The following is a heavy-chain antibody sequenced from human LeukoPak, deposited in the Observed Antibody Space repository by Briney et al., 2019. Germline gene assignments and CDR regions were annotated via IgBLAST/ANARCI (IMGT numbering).Heavy chain of an antibody. D-gene: IGHD4-23*01. CDR2: IYQNGNT. Sequence: PLETLSLTCTVSGGSISSSPYYWSWIRQYAGEGLESIGFIYQNGNTLYNPTLRSRFTISLDTSKSQLSLKLTSVTAADTATYYCARAKNDHGGLWFDPWGQGTLVTVSS. CDR1: GGSISSSPYY. V-gene: IGHV4-31*03. CDR3: ARAKNDHGGLWFDP. J-gene: IGHJ5*02.